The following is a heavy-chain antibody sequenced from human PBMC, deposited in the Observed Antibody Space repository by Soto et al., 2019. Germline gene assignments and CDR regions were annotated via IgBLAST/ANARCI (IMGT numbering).Heavy chain of an antibody. V-gene: IGHV4-4*02. Sequence: QVQLQESGPGLVKPSGTLSLSCAVSGGSITNTKWWTWVRQAPGKGLEWIGVFSRSEGSTYNPSLKGRVAMSLETSNNHFSLTLSSVTAAATAVYYCATQTISYTWDVWGQGTTVTVS. CDR2: FSRSEGS. D-gene: IGHD1-1*01. CDR1: GGSITNTKW. J-gene: IGHJ6*02. CDR3: ATQTISYTWDV.